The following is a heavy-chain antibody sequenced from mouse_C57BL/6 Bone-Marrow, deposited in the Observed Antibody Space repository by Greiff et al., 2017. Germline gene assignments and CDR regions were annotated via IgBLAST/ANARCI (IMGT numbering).Heavy chain of an antibody. CDR2: IRNKANNHAT. CDR1: GFTFSDAW. D-gene: IGHD2-3*01. J-gene: IGHJ2*01. Sequence: EVQLVESGGGLVQPGGSMKLSCAASGFTFSDAWMDWVRQSPEKGLEWVAEIRNKANNHATYYAESVKGRFTISRDDSKSSVYLQMNSLRAEDTGIYYCTRPGYSYYFDYWGQGTTLTVSS. V-gene: IGHV6-6*01. CDR3: TRPGYSYYFDY.